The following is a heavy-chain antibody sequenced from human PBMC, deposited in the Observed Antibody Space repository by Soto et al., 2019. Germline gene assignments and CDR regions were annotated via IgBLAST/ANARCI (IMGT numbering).Heavy chain of an antibody. CDR1: GYTFTGYY. CDR3: ARGDIVVVPAAKAPYGMDV. D-gene: IGHD2-2*01. CDR2: TNPNSGGT. J-gene: IGHJ6*02. Sequence: ASVKVSCKASGYTFTGYYMHWVRQAPGQGLEWMGWTNPNSGGTNYAQKFQGWVTMTRDTSISTAYMELSRLRSDDTAVYYCARGDIVVVPAAKAPYGMDVWGQGTTVTVSS. V-gene: IGHV1-2*04.